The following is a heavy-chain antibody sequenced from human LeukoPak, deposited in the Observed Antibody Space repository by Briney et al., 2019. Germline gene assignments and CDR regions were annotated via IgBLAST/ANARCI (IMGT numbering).Heavy chain of an antibody. J-gene: IGHJ4*02. V-gene: IGHV3-73*01. Sequence: PGGSLRLSCAASGFTFSGSAMHWVRQASGKGLEWVDRIRSKANSYATAYAASVKGRFTISRDDSKNTAYLQMNSLKTEDTAVYYCLTMPPRYWGQGTLVTVSS. CDR1: GFTFSGSA. D-gene: IGHD2/OR15-2a*01. CDR2: IRSKANSYAT. CDR3: LTMPPRY.